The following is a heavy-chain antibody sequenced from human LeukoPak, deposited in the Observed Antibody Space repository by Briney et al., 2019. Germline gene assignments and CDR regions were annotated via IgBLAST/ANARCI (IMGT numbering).Heavy chain of an antibody. CDR1: GFTFSSYG. CDR3: ARYPASFYYGMDV. J-gene: IGHJ6*02. Sequence: GRSLRLSCAASGFTFSSYGMHWVRQAPGKGLEWVAVIWYDGSNKYYADSVKGRLTISRDNSKNTLYLQMNSLRAEDTAVYYCARYPASFYYGMDVWGQGTTVTVSS. V-gene: IGHV3-33*01. CDR2: IWYDGSNK.